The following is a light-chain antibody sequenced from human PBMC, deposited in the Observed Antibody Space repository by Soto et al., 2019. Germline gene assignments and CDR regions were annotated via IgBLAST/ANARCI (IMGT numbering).Light chain of an antibody. J-gene: IGKJ4*01. CDR3: QQRSIWPLT. Sequence: EVVLTQSPATLSLSPGERATLSCRASQSFSNYLAWYQHKPGQAPRLLIYDASKRATGIPARFSGSGSGTGFTLTISSLEPEDFAVYYCQQRSIWPLTFGGGTKVDIK. V-gene: IGKV3-11*01. CDR2: DAS. CDR1: QSFSNY.